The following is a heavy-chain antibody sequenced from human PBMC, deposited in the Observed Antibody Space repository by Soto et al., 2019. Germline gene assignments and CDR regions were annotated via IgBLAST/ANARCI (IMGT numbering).Heavy chain of an antibody. J-gene: IGHJ5*02. D-gene: IGHD6-19*01. V-gene: IGHV3-33*08. CDR2: IWDGGSNK. CDR3: ARDKSSGWYRGFDP. Sequence: GGSLRLSCAASGFTFRNYAMSWVRQAAGKGLEWVAVIWDGGSNKYYADSVKGRFTISRDNSKNTLYLQMNSLRAEDTAVYYCARDKSSGWYRGFDPWGQGTLVTVSS. CDR1: GFTFRNYA.